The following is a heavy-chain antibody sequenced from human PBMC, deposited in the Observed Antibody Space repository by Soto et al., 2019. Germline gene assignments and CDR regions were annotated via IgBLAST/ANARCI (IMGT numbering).Heavy chain of an antibody. D-gene: IGHD2-2*01. Sequence: PXGSLRLSCAASGFTFSSYGMHGVRQAPGKGLEWVAVIWYDGSNKYYADSVKGRFTISRDNSKNTLYLQMNSLRAEDTAVYYCARDLPYCSSTSCPTGMDVWGQGTTVTVSS. V-gene: IGHV3-33*01. J-gene: IGHJ6*02. CDR2: IWYDGSNK. CDR3: ARDLPYCSSTSCPTGMDV. CDR1: GFTFSSYG.